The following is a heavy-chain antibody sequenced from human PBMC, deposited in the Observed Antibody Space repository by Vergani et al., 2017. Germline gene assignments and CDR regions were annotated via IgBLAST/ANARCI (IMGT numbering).Heavy chain of an antibody. V-gene: IGHV3-23*01. CDR1: GFTFSSYA. CDR3: ARDCLPRFGGLLPPGGGY. CDR2: ISGSGGST. Sequence: EVQLLESGGGLVQPGGSLRLSCAASGFTFSSYAMSWVRQAPGKGLEWVSAISGSGGSTYYADSVKGRFTISRDNSKNTLYLQMNSLRAEDTAVYYCARDCLPRFGGLLPPGGGYWGQGSLVTVSS. D-gene: IGHD3-10*01. J-gene: IGHJ4*02.